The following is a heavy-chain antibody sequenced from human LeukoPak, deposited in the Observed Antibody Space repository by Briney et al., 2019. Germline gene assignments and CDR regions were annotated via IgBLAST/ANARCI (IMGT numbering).Heavy chain of an antibody. D-gene: IGHD5-24*01. CDR1: GFTFSSYE. Sequence: GSLRLSCAASGFTFSSYEMNWVRQAPGKGLEWVSYISSSGSTTYCADSVKGRFTISRDNSKNTLYLQMNSLRAEDTAVYYCASRAEMATMGYYFDYWGQGTLVTVSS. CDR3: ASRAEMATMGYYFDY. CDR2: ISSSGSTT. J-gene: IGHJ4*02. V-gene: IGHV3-48*03.